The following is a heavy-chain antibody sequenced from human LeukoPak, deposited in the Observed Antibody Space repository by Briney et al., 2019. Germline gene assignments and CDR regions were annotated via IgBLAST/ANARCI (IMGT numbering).Heavy chain of an antibody. J-gene: IGHJ4*02. V-gene: IGHV3-23*01. Sequence: GGSLRLSCAASGFTFSSYAMSWVRQAPGKGLEWVSAISGSGGSTYYADSVKGRFTISRDNSKNTLYLQMNSLRAEDTAVYYCAKDRPNYYDSSGYPDEPLDYWGQGTLVTVPS. CDR2: ISGSGGST. CDR3: AKDRPNYYDSSGYPDEPLDY. D-gene: IGHD3-22*01. CDR1: GFTFSSYA.